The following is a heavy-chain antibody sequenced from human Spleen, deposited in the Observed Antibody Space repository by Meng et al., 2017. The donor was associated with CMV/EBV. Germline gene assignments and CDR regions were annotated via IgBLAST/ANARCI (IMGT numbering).Heavy chain of an antibody. CDR3: VRRITLVRESGMDV. V-gene: IGHV3-7*01. CDR1: GFTFSTYW. Sequence: GESLKISCAGSGFTFSTYWMSWVRQAPGKGLEWVANIKQDGGETYYVDSVKGRFTISRDNAKKSMYLQMNSLRAEDTAVYYCVRRITLVRESGMDVWGQGTTVTVSS. CDR2: IKQDGGET. J-gene: IGHJ6*02. D-gene: IGHD3-10*01.